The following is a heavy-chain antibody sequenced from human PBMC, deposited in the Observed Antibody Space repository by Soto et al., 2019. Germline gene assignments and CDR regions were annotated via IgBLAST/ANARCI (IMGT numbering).Heavy chain of an antibody. CDR1: GFTFRIYA. CDR2: ISNDGNHK. Sequence: LRLSCAVSGFTFRIYAMHWVRQAPGKGLEWVAVISNDGNHKYYADSVKGRFTISRDNSKNTLYLQMNSLSTEDTAVYYCARDLILGYCTNGVCNSFDYWGQGTPVIVSS. D-gene: IGHD2-8*01. V-gene: IGHV3-30-3*01. CDR3: ARDLILGYCTNGVCNSFDY. J-gene: IGHJ4*02.